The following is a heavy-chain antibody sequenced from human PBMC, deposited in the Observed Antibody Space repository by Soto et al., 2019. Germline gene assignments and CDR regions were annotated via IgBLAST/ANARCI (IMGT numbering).Heavy chain of an antibody. CDR2: IYYSGST. J-gene: IGHJ4*02. CDR1: GGSISSGGYY. Sequence: PSETLSLTCTVSGGSISSGGYYWSWIRQHPGKGLEWIGYIYYSGSTYYNPSLKSRVTISVDTSKNQFSLKLSSVTAADTAVYYCAIQTTVTAIDYWGQGTLVTVSS. D-gene: IGHD4-17*01. V-gene: IGHV4-31*03. CDR3: AIQTTVTAIDY.